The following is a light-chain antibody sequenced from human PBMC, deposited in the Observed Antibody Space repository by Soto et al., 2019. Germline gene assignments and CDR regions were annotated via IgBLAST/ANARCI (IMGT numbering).Light chain of an antibody. CDR1: QSVSNNY. CDR2: GAS. V-gene: IGKV3-20*01. Sequence: EIALTQSPGTLSLSPGERATLSCRASQSVSNNYLAWYQQKPGQAPRLLIYGASNRATGVPDRFSGSGSGTDFTLTISRLEPGDFAVYYCQQYGSSGTFGQGTKVDIK. J-gene: IGKJ1*01. CDR3: QQYGSSGT.